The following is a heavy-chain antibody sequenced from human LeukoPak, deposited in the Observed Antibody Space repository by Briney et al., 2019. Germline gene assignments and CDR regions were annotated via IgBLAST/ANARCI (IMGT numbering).Heavy chain of an antibody. J-gene: IGHJ4*02. CDR1: GFTFSSYG. Sequence: GGSLRLSCAASGFTFSSYGMHWVRQAPGKGLDWVAVISYDGSNKYYADSVKGRFTISRDNSKNTLYLQMNSLRAEDTAVYYCAKDPGYYGSGTYPTLFDYWGQGTLVTVSS. V-gene: IGHV3-30*18. D-gene: IGHD3-10*01. CDR3: AKDPGYYGSGTYPTLFDY. CDR2: ISYDGSNK.